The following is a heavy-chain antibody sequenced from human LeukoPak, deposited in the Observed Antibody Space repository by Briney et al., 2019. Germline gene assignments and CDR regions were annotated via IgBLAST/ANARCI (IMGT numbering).Heavy chain of an antibody. V-gene: IGHV4-34*01. J-gene: IGHJ4*02. D-gene: IGHD4-23*01. CDR2: INHSGST. CDR3: ARDHYGGNGGSGY. CDR1: GGSFSGYY. Sequence: SETLSLTCAVYGGSFSGYYWSWIRQPPGKGLEWIGEINHSGSTNYNPSLKSRVTISVETSKNQFSLKLSSVTAADTAVYYCARDHYGGNGGSGYWGQGTLVTVSS.